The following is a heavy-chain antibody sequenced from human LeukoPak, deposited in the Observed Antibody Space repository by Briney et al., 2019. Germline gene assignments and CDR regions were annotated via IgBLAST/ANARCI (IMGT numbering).Heavy chain of an antibody. CDR3: ARASMVRGVMVWFDP. Sequence: SETLSLTCTVSGGSISSYYWSWIRQPPGKGLEWIGYIYYSGSTNYNPSLKSRVTISVDTSKNQFSLKLSSVTAADTAVYYCARASMVRGVMVWFDPWGQGTLVTVSS. J-gene: IGHJ5*02. D-gene: IGHD3-10*01. CDR2: IYYSGST. V-gene: IGHV4-59*01. CDR1: GGSISSYY.